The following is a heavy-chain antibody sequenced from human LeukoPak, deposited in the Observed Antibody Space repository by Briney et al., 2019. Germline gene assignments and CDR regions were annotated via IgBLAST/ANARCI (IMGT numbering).Heavy chain of an antibody. CDR1: GYTFTSYG. CDR2: ISAYNGNT. D-gene: IGHD3-3*01. V-gene: IGHV1-18*01. Sequence: ASVKVSCKASGYTFTSYGISWVRQAPGQGLEWMGWISAYNGNTNYAQKLQGRVTMTTDTSTSTAYMELRSLRSDDTAVYYCARDPPSYYDFWSGYPMGVDYWGQGTLVTVSS. J-gene: IGHJ4*02. CDR3: ARDPPSYYDFWSGYPMGVDY.